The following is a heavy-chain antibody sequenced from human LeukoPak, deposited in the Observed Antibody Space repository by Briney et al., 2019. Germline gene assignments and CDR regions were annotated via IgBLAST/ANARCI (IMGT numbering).Heavy chain of an antibody. D-gene: IGHD2-21*02. CDR1: GYTFSDYY. J-gene: IGHJ4*02. V-gene: IGHV1-2*02. Sequence: ASVTVSCKASGYTFSDYYIHWLRQAPGQGLEWMGWIKPNGGVTNYARNFQGRITMTRDTSISTAFMELSSLRSDDTAVYYCARPSYCGAGCYYYFDYWGQGTLVTVSS. CDR2: IKPNGGVT. CDR3: ARPSYCGAGCYYYFDY.